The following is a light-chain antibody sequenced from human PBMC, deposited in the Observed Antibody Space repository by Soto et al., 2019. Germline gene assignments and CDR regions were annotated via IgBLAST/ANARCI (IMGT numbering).Light chain of an antibody. Sequence: EIVLIQSPATLSLSPVEIAILHCRASQSVRTYLAWYQQKPGQAPRLLIYDASNRATGIPARFSGSGSGTDFTLTISSLEPEDFAVYYCHQRSSWPLSCGGGTKGDIK. J-gene: IGKJ4*01. CDR2: DAS. CDR3: HQRSSWPLS. V-gene: IGKV3-11*01. CDR1: QSVRTY.